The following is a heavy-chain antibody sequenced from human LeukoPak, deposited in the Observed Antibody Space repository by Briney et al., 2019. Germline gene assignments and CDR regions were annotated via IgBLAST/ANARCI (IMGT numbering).Heavy chain of an antibody. V-gene: IGHV3-23*01. CDR3: AKDGSGTGKNRNYYYYMDV. CDR1: GFTFSSYA. J-gene: IGHJ6*03. D-gene: IGHD3-10*01. CDR2: ISGSGGST. Sequence: GGSLSLSCAASGFTFSSYAMSWVRQAPGKGLEWVSAISGSGGSTYYADSVKGRFTISRDNSKNTLYLQMNSLRAEDTAVYYCAKDGSGTGKNRNYYYYMDVWGKGTTVTVSS.